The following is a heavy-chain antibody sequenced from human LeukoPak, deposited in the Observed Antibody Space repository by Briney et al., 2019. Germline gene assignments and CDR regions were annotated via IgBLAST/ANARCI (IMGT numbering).Heavy chain of an antibody. CDR2: IYYSGST. CDR3: ARTASTAVAGFD. V-gene: IGHV4-59*01. CDR1: GGSISSYY. Sequence: SETLSLTCTVSGGSISSYYWSWIRQPPGKGLEWIGYIYYSGSTNYNPSLKSRVTISVDTSKHQFSLKLTSVTAADTAVYYRARTASTAVAGFDWGQGTLVTVSS. J-gene: IGHJ4*02. D-gene: IGHD6-19*01.